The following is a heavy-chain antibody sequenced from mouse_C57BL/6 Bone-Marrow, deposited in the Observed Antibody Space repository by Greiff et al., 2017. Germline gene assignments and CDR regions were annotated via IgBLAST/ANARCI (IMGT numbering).Heavy chain of an antibody. Sequence: QVQLKESGAELARPGASVKLSCKASGYTFTSYGISWVKQRTGQGLEWIGEIYPRSGNTYYNEKLKGKAKLTADKTSSSAYMELRSLTFEDSAVYFCAKDSSGYVWFAYWGQGTLVTVSA. D-gene: IGHD3-2*02. CDR2: IYPRSGNT. J-gene: IGHJ3*01. CDR1: GYTFTSYG. V-gene: IGHV1-81*01. CDR3: AKDSSGYVWFAY.